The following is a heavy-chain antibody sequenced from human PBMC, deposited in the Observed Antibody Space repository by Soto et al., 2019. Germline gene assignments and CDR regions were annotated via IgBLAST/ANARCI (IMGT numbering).Heavy chain of an antibody. CDR2: INSDGSST. Sequence: EVQLVESGGGLVQPGGSLRLSCAASGFTFSSYWMHWVRQAPGKGLVWVSRINSDGSSTSYANSVKGRCTISRENAKNTQYLQMSRRRAEETAVYYCAGHLAWNRDYWGQGTLVTVSS. CDR3: AGHLAWNRDY. D-gene: IGHD1-1*01. V-gene: IGHV3-74*01. J-gene: IGHJ4*02. CDR1: GFTFSSYW.